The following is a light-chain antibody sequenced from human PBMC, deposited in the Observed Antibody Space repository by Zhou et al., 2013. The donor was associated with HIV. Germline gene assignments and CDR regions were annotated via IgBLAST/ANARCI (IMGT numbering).Light chain of an antibody. J-gene: IGKJ5*01. CDR1: QAIGHY. Sequence: DIQMAQSPSSLSASVGDRVTITCRASQAIGHYLAWYQQMPGKVPKLLIYGASTLQSGVPSRFSGSGSGIRFTLTISSLQPEDAATYYCQNXNSALSITFGQGTRLDIK. CDR3: QNXNSALSIT. V-gene: IGKV1-27*01. CDR2: GAS.